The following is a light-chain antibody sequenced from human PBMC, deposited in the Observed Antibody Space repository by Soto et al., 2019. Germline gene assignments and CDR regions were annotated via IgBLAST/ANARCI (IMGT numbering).Light chain of an antibody. CDR1: QSVRSDY. CDR3: QQYGSSLFT. CDR2: GAS. J-gene: IGKJ4*01. V-gene: IGKV3-20*01. Sequence: EIVLTQSPGTLSLSPGERASLSCRASQSVRSDYLAWYQQKPGQAPRLHIYGASTRATGIPDRFTGSGSGTDFTLTISRLEPEDFAVYYCQQYGSSLFTFGGGTKVDIK.